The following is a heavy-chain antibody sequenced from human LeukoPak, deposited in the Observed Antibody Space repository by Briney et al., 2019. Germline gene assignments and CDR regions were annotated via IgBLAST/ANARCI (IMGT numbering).Heavy chain of an antibody. CDR3: LRGDRRDY. V-gene: IGHV3-21*06. CDR1: GFTFNTY. CDR2: IDSSGGYM. J-gene: IGHJ4*02. Sequence: GGSLRLSCEASGFTFNTYMNWARQAPGKGLEWVSSIDSSGGYMFYADSVKGRFIISRDNAKDSLYLQMNSLRVEDTAVYYCLRGDRRDYWGQGTLVTVSS.